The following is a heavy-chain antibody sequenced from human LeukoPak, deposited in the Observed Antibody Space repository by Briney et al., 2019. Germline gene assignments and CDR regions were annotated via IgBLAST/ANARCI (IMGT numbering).Heavy chain of an antibody. CDR1: GFTFSTYA. D-gene: IGHD3-10*01. CDR2: ITGSADRT. Sequence: GGSLRLSCAASGFTFSTYAMSWVRQAPGKGLEWVSAITGSADRTHYADSVKGRFTISRDNSKNIVYLQMNSLRARTRPYFCARPQVVVLNPFDYWGQGTLVTVSS. CDR3: ARPQVVVLNPFDY. J-gene: IGHJ4*02. V-gene: IGHV3-23*01.